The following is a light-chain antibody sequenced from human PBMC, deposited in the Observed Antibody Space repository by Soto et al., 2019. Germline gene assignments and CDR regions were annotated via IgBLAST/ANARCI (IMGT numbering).Light chain of an antibody. Sequence: DIQMPQSPSTLSASVGDRVTITCRASQSISSWLAWYQQKPGKAPQLLIYDASSLESGVPSRFSGSGSGTEFTLTISSLQPDDFATYYCQQYNSYRTFGQGTKVEIK. CDR1: QSISSW. CDR3: QQYNSYRT. J-gene: IGKJ1*01. V-gene: IGKV1-5*01. CDR2: DAS.